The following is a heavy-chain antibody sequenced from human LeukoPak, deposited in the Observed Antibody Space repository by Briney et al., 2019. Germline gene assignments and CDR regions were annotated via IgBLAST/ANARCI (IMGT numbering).Heavy chain of an antibody. J-gene: IGHJ4*02. Sequence: GGSLRPSCAASGFTFDDYAMHWVRQAPGKGLEWVSGISWNSGSIGYADSVKGRFTISRDNAKNSLYLQMNSLRAEDMALYYCAKGDGYSYGSIDYWGQGTLVTVSS. D-gene: IGHD5-18*01. V-gene: IGHV3-9*03. CDR1: GFTFDDYA. CDR3: AKGDGYSYGSIDY. CDR2: ISWNSGSI.